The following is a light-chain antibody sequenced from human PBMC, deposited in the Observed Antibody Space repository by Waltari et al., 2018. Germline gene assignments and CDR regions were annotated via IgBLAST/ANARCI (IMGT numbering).Light chain of an antibody. CDR2: GAS. J-gene: IGKJ2*02. V-gene: IGKV3-20*01. CDR3: QQYGSLPCT. CDR1: RSVSSNY. Sequence: EIVLTQSPGTLSLSPGERATLSCRASRSVSSNYLAWYRQKSGQAPSLPIYGASSRASGVPDRFSGSGSGTDFTLTISRLEPEDFAVYYCQQYGSLPCTFGQGTKLEIK.